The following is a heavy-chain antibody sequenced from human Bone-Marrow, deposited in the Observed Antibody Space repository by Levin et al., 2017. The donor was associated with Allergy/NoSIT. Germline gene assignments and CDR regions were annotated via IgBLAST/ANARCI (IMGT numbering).Heavy chain of an antibody. D-gene: IGHD2/OR15-2a*01. CDR1: GYTFTAYY. Sequence: ASVKVSCKASGYTFTAYYLHWVRQAPGQGLEWMGRISPNTGGTNYAQKFQGRVTMTSDTSISTAYVELSRLTSDDTAVYYCARSAYCTTTMCSSWFDPWGQGTLVTVSS. V-gene: IGHV1-2*06. J-gene: IGHJ5*02. CDR2: ISPNTGGT. CDR3: ARSAYCTTTMCSSWFDP.